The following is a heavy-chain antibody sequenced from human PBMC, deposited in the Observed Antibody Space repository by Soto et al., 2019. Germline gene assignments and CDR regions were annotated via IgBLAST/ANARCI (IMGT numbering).Heavy chain of an antibody. Sequence: LRLSCAASGFTFSSYAMSWVRQAPGKGLEWVSAISGSGGSTYYADSVKGRFTISRDNSKNTLYLQMNSLRAEDTAVYYCATYFYYYDSSGYQTADAFDIWGQGTMVTVSS. CDR2: ISGSGGST. V-gene: IGHV3-23*01. CDR1: GFTFSSYA. D-gene: IGHD3-22*01. J-gene: IGHJ3*02. CDR3: ATYFYYYDSSGYQTADAFDI.